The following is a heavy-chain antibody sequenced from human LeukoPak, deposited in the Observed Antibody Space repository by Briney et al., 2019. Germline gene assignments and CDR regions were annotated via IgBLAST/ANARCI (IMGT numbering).Heavy chain of an antibody. D-gene: IGHD3-22*01. CDR1: GFIFGSYV. V-gene: IGHV3-23*01. J-gene: IGHJ4*02. CDR3: AKGGLYYYDSSGYYALDY. CDR2: ITGSGDST. Sequence: SGGSLRLSCAASGFIFGSYVMSWVRQAPGKGLEWVSAITGSGDSTYYADSVKGRFTISRDNSKNTLYLQMNSLRAEDTAVYYCAKGGLYYYDSSGYYALDYWGQGTLVTVSS.